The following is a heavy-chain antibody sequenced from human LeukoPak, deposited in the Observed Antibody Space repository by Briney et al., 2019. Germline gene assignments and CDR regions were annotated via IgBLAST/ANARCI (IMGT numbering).Heavy chain of an antibody. CDR1: GYTFTSYY. Sequence: GASVKVSCKASGYTFTSYYMHWVRQAPGQGLEWMGIINPSGGSTSYAQKFQGRVTMTRDTSTSTVYVELSSLRSEDTAVYYCARGGDSSGWYQWGDDYWGQGTLVTVSS. CDR2: INPSGGST. D-gene: IGHD6-19*01. CDR3: ARGGDSSGWYQWGDDY. J-gene: IGHJ4*02. V-gene: IGHV1-46*01.